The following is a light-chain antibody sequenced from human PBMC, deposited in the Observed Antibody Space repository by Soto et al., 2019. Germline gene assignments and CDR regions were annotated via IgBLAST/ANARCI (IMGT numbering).Light chain of an antibody. CDR3: QQYGSSPPT. V-gene: IGKV3-20*01. Sequence: EIVLTQSPGTLSLSPGERATLSCRASQSVSSTYFAWYQQKPGQALRLLIYGAASRATGIPDRFSGSGSGTDFTLNISRLEPEDFAVYYCQQYGSSPPTFGQGTKLEIK. J-gene: IGKJ2*01. CDR2: GAA. CDR1: QSVSSTY.